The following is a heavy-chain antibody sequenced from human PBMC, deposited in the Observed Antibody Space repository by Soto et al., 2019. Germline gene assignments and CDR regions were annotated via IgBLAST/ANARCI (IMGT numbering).Heavy chain of an antibody. V-gene: IGHV3-23*01. J-gene: IGHJ6*02. CDR3: AADYLRHNSLNGYYYSYGMDV. CDR1: GITFSTYA. D-gene: IGHD4-17*01. Sequence: LRLSCAASGITFSTYAMSWVRRAPGKGLEWVSTIGSNGADKQYADFAKGRFTVSRDSSKSTLSLQMDSLRAEGTAVYYCAADYLRHNSLNGYYYSYGMDVWGQGTTVTVSS. CDR2: IGSNGADK.